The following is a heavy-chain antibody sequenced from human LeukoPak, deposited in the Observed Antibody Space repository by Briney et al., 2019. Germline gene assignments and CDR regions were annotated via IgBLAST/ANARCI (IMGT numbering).Heavy chain of an antibody. CDR1: ASSISSDY. V-gene: IGHV4-59*01. J-gene: IGHJ2*01. D-gene: IGHD6-6*01. CDR3: ARDPGLYSSSSDWYFDL. CDR2: IYYTGST. Sequence: SETLSLTCTVSASSISSDYWSWIRQPPGKGLEWIGYIYYTGSTKYSPSLKSRVTISVDTSKNQFSLKLSSVTAADTAVYYCARDPGLYSSSSDWYFDLWGRGTLVTVSS.